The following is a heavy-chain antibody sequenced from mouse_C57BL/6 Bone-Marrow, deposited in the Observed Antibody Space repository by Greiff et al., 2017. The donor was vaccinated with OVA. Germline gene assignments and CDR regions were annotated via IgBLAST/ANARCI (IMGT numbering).Heavy chain of an antibody. J-gene: IGHJ3*01. Sequence: VQLKESGAELVRPGASVKLSCTASGFNIKDDYMHWVKQRPEQGLEWIGWIDPENGDTEYASKFQGKATITADTSSNTAYLQLSSLTSEDTAVYYCTTYHYSNFAWFAYWGQGTLVTVSA. CDR2: IDPENGDT. D-gene: IGHD2-5*01. CDR3: TTYHYSNFAWFAY. V-gene: IGHV14-4*01. CDR1: GFNIKDDY.